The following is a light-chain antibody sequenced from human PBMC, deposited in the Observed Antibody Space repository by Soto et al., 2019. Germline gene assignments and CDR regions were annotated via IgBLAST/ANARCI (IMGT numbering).Light chain of an antibody. J-gene: IGLJ1*01. CDR2: DVS. Sequence: QSVLTQPASVSGSPGQSITISCTGTSSDVGGYDYVSWYQQHPGKVPKLMIYDVSLRPSGVSNRFSGSKSGNTASLTISGLQAEDEADYYCSSYTSSSPYVFGTGTKLTVL. V-gene: IGLV2-14*03. CDR3: SSYTSSSPYV. CDR1: SSDVGGYDY.